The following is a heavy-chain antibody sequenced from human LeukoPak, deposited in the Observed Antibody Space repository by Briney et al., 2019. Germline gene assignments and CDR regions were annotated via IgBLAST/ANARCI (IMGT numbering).Heavy chain of an antibody. J-gene: IGHJ6*03. CDR2: ISSSSSTI. V-gene: IGHV3-48*01. CDR1: GFTFSSYS. D-gene: IGHD1-26*01. Sequence: PGGSLRLSCAASGFTFSSYSMNWVRQAPGKGLEWVSYISSSSSTIYYADSVKGRFTISRDNAKNSLYLQMNSLRAEDTAVYYCARDGWELLPSYYYYYMDVWGKGTTVTVSS. CDR3: ARDGWELLPSYYYYYMDV.